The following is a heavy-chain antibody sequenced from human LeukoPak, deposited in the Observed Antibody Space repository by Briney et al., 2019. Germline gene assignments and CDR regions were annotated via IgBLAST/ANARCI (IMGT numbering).Heavy chain of an antibody. CDR3: AKDFRVPAAGTATDYFDY. J-gene: IGHJ4*02. D-gene: IGHD6-13*01. V-gene: IGHV3-74*01. Sequence: QPGGSLRLSCAASGFTFSNYWMHWVRQAPGKGLVWVSRINSDGSSTTYADSVKGRFTISRDNSKNTLYLQMNSLRAEDTAVYYCAKDFRVPAAGTATDYFDYWGQGTVVTVSS. CDR1: GFTFSNYW. CDR2: INSDGSST.